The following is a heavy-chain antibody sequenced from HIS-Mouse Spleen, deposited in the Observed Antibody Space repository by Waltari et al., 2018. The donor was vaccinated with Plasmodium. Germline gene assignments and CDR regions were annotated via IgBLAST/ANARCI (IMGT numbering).Heavy chain of an antibody. J-gene: IGHJ2*01. CDR1: GFTFRSYW. V-gene: IGHV3-7*01. Sequence: EVQLVESGGGLVQPGGSLRLSCAASGFTFRSYWMSWVRQATGKGLEGVANIKQDGSEKYYVDSVKGRFTISRDNAKNSLYLQMNSLRAEDTAVYYCASSWYWYFDLWGRGTLVTVSS. CDR3: ASSWYWYFDL. CDR2: IKQDGSEK. D-gene: IGHD6-13*01.